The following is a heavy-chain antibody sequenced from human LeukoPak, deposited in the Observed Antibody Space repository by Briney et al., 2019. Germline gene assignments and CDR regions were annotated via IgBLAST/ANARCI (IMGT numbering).Heavy chain of an antibody. CDR2: INHSGST. Sequence: RPSETLSLTCAVYGGSFSGYYWSWIRQPPGKGLEWIGEINHSGSTNYNPSLKSRVTISVDTSKNQFSLKLSSVTAADTAVYYCARGPLYSSSRSWFDPWGQGTLVTVSS. D-gene: IGHD6-13*01. J-gene: IGHJ5*02. CDR3: ARGPLYSSSRSWFDP. V-gene: IGHV4-34*01. CDR1: GGSFSGYY.